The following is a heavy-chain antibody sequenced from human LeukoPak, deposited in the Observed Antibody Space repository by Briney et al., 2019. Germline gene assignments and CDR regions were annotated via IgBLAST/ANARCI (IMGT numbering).Heavy chain of an antibody. Sequence: PGGSLRLSCAASGFTFSSYAMHWVRQAPGKGLEWVAVISYDGSNKYYAGSVKGRFTISRDNSKNTLYLQMNSLRAEDTAVYYCASTRMGGITGSEDYWGQGTLVTVPS. D-gene: IGHD1-20*01. J-gene: IGHJ4*02. CDR3: ASTRMGGITGSEDY. V-gene: IGHV3-30-3*01. CDR2: ISYDGSNK. CDR1: GFTFSSYA.